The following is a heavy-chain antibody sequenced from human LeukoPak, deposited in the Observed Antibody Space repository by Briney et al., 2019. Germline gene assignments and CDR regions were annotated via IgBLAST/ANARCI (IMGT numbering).Heavy chain of an antibody. CDR1: GYTFTGYY. CDR2: ISPNSGGT. Sequence: ASVKVSCKASGYTFTGYYMHWVRQAPGQGLEWMGRISPNSGGTNYAQKFQGRVTMTRDTSISTAYMELSRLRSDDTAVYYCARDLRYGSGSPRFDPWGQGTLVTVSS. J-gene: IGHJ5*02. V-gene: IGHV1-2*06. CDR3: ARDLRYGSGSPRFDP. D-gene: IGHD3-10*01.